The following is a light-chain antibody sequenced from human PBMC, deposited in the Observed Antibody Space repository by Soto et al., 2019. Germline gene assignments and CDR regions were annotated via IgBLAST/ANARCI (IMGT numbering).Light chain of an antibody. CDR3: HLYNRSPYN. J-gene: IGKJ2*01. V-gene: IGKV3-20*01. CDR2: GAS. CDR1: QFVNNNY. Sequence: EIVLTQSPGTLPLSPGERATLSCRASQFVNNNYLAWYQQKPGQAPRLLIYGASTRATGVSDRFSGSGSGTDVTLTISRLEPEDVGVFYCHLYNRSPYNFGQGTKLEIK.